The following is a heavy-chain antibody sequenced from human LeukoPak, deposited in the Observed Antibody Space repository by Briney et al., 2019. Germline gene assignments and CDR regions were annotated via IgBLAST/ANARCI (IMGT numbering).Heavy chain of an antibody. CDR3: ATSGGTSGPELDC. J-gene: IGHJ4*02. CDR2: INPKSGGT. CDR1: GYTFTSYG. V-gene: IGHV1-2*02. Sequence: GASVKVSCKASGYTFTSYGISWVRQAPGQGLEWMGGINPKSGGTNYAQKFQGRVTMTRDTSISTAYMELSRMTSDDTAVYYCATSGGTSGPELDCWGQGTLVTVSS. D-gene: IGHD3-3*01.